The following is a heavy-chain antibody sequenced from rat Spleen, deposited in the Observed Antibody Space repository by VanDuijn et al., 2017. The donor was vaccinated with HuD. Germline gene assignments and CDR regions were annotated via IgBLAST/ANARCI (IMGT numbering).Heavy chain of an antibody. Sequence: QVQLKESGPGLVQPSQTLSLTCTVSGFSLSNYGVFWVRQPPGKGLEWMGLIWGNGNTNYNSALKSRLSISRDTSKSQVFLKINSLQTDDTAMYYCARGSYDGSYYYNWFAYWGQGTLVTVSS. CDR2: IWGNGNT. CDR1: GFSLSNYG. V-gene: IGHV2-13*01. CDR3: ARGSYDGSYYYNWFAY. J-gene: IGHJ3*01. D-gene: IGHD1-12*02.